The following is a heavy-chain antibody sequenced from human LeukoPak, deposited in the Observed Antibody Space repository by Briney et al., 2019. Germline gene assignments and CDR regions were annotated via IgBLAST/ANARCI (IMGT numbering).Heavy chain of an antibody. Sequence: GASVKVSCKASGYTFTSYDINWVRQATGQGLEWMGWMNPNSGNTGYAQKFQGRVTMTRNTSISTAYMELSSLRSEDTAVYYCARGIGVRYYDFWSGYYPEVTWFDPWGQGTLVTVSS. D-gene: IGHD3-3*01. J-gene: IGHJ5*02. CDR3: ARGIGVRYYDFWSGYYPEVTWFDP. CDR2: MNPNSGNT. V-gene: IGHV1-8*01. CDR1: GYTFTSYD.